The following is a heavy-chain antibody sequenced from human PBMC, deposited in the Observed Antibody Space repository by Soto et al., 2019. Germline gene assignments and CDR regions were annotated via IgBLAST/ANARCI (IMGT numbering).Heavy chain of an antibody. CDR3: ARRRFGDPMGGIFDY. CDR1: GGSISSSSYY. V-gene: IGHV4-39*01. D-gene: IGHD3-10*01. CDR2: IYYSGST. J-gene: IGHJ4*02. Sequence: QLQLQESGPGLVKPSETLSLTCTVSGGSISSSSYYWGWIRQPPGKGLEWIGSIYYSGSTYYNPSLKSRVTISVDTSKNQFSLKLSSVTAADTAVYYCARRRFGDPMGGIFDYWGQGTLVTVSS.